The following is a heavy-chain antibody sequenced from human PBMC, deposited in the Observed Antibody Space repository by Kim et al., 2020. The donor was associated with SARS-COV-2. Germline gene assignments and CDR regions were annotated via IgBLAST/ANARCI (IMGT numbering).Heavy chain of an antibody. CDR3: AREREGIGRPAAAGNWFDP. CDR2: IYYSGST. Sequence: SETLSLTCTVSGGSISSYYWSWIRQPPGKGLEWIGYIYYSGSTNYNPSLKSRVTISVDTSKNQFSLKLSSVTAADTAVYYCAREREGIGRPAAAGNWFDPWGQGTLVTVSS. J-gene: IGHJ5*02. CDR1: GGSISSYY. D-gene: IGHD6-13*01. V-gene: IGHV4-59*01.